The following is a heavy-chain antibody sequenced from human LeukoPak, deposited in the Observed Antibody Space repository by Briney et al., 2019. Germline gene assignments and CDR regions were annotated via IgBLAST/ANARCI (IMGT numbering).Heavy chain of an antibody. Sequence: SETLSLTCTVSGGSISSYYWSWIRQPPGEGLEWIGYIYYNGGTNYNPSLKSRFTISVDTAKNQFSLKLSSVTAADTAVYYCARSTSVRTVTRWFDPWGQGTLVTVSS. CDR2: IYYNGGT. J-gene: IGHJ5*02. D-gene: IGHD4-11*01. V-gene: IGHV4-59*01. CDR3: ARSTSVRTVTRWFDP. CDR1: GGSISSYY.